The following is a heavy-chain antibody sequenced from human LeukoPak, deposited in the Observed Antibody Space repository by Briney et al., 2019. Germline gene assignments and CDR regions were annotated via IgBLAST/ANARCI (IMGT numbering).Heavy chain of an antibody. Sequence: GASVKVSSKASGYTFTSYGIRWVRQAPGQGLEWMGWISAYNGNTNYAQKLQGRVTMTTDTSTSTAYMELRSLRSDDAAVYYCARDRSRTYSNGIYILWGQGTLVTVSS. D-gene: IGHD6-19*01. CDR3: ARDRSRTYSNGIYIL. CDR1: GYTFTSYG. V-gene: IGHV1-18*01. J-gene: IGHJ4*02. CDR2: ISAYNGNT.